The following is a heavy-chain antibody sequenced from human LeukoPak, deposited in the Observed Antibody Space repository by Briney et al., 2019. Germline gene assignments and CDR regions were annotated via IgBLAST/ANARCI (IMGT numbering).Heavy chain of an antibody. CDR2: IYPGDSDT. CDR1: GYSFASYW. CDR3: ARRPGTTGDYFDY. V-gene: IGHV5-51*01. D-gene: IGHD1-1*01. J-gene: IGHJ4*02. Sequence: GESLKISCKGSGYSFASYWIAWVRQMPGKGLEWMGIIYPGDSDTRYSPSFQGQVTISADKSISTAYLQWSSLKASDTAMYYCARRPGTTGDYFDYWGQGTLVTVSS.